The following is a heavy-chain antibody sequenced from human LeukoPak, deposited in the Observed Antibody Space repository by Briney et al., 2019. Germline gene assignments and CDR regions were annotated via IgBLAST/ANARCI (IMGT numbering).Heavy chain of an antibody. Sequence: GGPLRLSCAASGFTFSSYGMHWVRQAPGKGLEWLAVISHDGSSTSFAHSVKGRFTISRDNAKNSLYLQINSLRAEDTAVYYCARRQTYYYGSGSYMGLDYWGQGTLVTVSS. D-gene: IGHD3-10*01. CDR1: GFTFSSYG. CDR3: ARRQTYYYGSGSYMGLDY. J-gene: IGHJ4*02. CDR2: ISHDGSST. V-gene: IGHV3-30*03.